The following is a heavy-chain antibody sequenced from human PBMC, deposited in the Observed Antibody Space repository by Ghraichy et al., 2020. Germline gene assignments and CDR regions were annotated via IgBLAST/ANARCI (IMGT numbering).Heavy chain of an antibody. CDR2: INQDGSER. V-gene: IGHV3-7*03. CDR3: ARENGYSGDYLDY. Sequence: GSLRLSCAASGFNFSSYWVTWVRQAPGKGLEWVANINQDGSERYYVDSVKGRFSISSDYAENSVYLQMNSLRAEDTAVYYCARENGYSGDYLDYWGQGTLVTVSS. D-gene: IGHD4-17*01. J-gene: IGHJ4*02. CDR1: GFNFSSYW.